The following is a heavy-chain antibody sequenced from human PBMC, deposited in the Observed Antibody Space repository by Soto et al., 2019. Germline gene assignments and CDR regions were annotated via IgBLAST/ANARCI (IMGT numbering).Heavy chain of an antibody. CDR3: TRNVVFVSSSWSSARTNWFDP. CDR2: IRSKANSYAT. CDR1: GFTFSGSA. D-gene: IGHD6-13*01. J-gene: IGHJ5*02. Sequence: EVQLVESGGGLVQPGGSLKLSCAASGFTFSGSAMHWVRQASGKGLEWVGRIRSKANSYATAYAASVKGRFTISRDDSKNTAYLQMNSLKTEDTAVYYCTRNVVFVSSSWSSARTNWFDPWGQGTLVTVSS. V-gene: IGHV3-73*02.